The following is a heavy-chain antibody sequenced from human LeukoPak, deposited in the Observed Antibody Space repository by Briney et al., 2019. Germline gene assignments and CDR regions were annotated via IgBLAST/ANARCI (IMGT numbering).Heavy chain of an antibody. V-gene: IGHV4-59*01. CDR1: GGSISSYY. CDR2: IYYSGST. Sequence: SETLSLTCAVYGGSISSYYWSWIRQPPGKGLEWIGYIYYSGSTNYNPSLKSRVTISVDTSKNQFSLKLSSVTAADTAVYYCARRSYYYDSSGAFDYWGQGTLVTVSS. CDR3: ARRSYYYDSSGAFDY. D-gene: IGHD3-22*01. J-gene: IGHJ4*02.